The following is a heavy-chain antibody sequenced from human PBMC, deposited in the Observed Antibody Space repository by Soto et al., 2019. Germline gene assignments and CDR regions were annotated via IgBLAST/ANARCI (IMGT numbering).Heavy chain of an antibody. Sequence: SETLSLTCTVSGGSISSYYLSWIRQPAGKGLEWIGRIYTSGSTNHNPSLKSRVTMSVDTSKNQFSLRLNSVTAADTAVYFCAREWKLISRGLDVWGQGTTVTVYS. D-gene: IGHD1-26*01. CDR3: AREWKLISRGLDV. J-gene: IGHJ6*02. CDR2: IYTSGST. V-gene: IGHV4-4*07. CDR1: GGSISSYY.